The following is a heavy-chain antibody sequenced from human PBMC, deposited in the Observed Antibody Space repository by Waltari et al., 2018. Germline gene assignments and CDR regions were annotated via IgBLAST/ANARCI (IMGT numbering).Heavy chain of an antibody. D-gene: IGHD3-10*01. CDR1: GFTFTQYT. Sequence: EVQMLESGGGLVEPGGSLRLSCTTSGFTFTQYTMSWVRQTPTRGLEWGSYISSRGSATHYADSVRGRFTISRDSAKGSVYLQMNNLRADDAAMYYCARGRYGAGSYSDYDYWGQGTLVTVSS. CDR2: ISSRGSAT. CDR3: ARGRYGAGSYSDYDY. J-gene: IGHJ4*02. V-gene: IGHV3-48*01.